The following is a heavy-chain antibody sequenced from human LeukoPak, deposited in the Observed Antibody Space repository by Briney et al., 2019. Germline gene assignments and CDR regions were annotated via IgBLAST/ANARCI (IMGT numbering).Heavy chain of an antibody. D-gene: IGHD2-15*01. CDR3: ARLPSLVGRPFDY. J-gene: IGHJ4*02. CDR2: IYPGDSDT. Sequence: GESLKISCKASGYSFTTHWIGWVRQMPGKGLEWMGIIYPGDSDTRYSPPFQGQVTISADKSITTAYLQWSSLKASDTAMYYCARLPSLVGRPFDYWGQGTLVTVSS. V-gene: IGHV5-51*01. CDR1: GYSFTTHW.